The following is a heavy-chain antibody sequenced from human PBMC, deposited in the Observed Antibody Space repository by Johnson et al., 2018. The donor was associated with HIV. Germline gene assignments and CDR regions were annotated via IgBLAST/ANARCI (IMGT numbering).Heavy chain of an antibody. D-gene: IGHD2-15*01. J-gene: IGHJ3*02. CDR2: VGIAGDT. Sequence: MHWVRQTTGKVLEWVSAVGIAGDTYYPGSVKGRFIISRDNARNSFYLQMNSLRAGDTAVYFCARGGPGYEYDSLQQPFDIWGQGTMVTVSS. CDR3: ARGGPGYEYDSLQQPFDI. V-gene: IGHV3-13*01.